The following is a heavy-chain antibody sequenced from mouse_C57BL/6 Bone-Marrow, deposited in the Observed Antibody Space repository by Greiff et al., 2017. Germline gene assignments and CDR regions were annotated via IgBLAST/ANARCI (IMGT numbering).Heavy chain of an antibody. J-gene: IGHJ2*01. Sequence: VQLQQSGPELVKPGASVKISCKASGYSFTSYYIHWVKQRPGQGLEWIGWIYPGSGNTKYNEKFKGKATLTADTSSSTAYMQLSSLTSEDSAVYYCARLDYYGSSYYFDYWGQGTTLTVSS. CDR2: IYPGSGNT. CDR3: ARLDYYGSSYYFDY. V-gene: IGHV1-66*01. D-gene: IGHD1-1*01. CDR1: GYSFTSYY.